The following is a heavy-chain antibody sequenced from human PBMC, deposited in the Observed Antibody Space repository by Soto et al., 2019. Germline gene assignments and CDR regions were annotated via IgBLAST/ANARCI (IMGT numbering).Heavy chain of an antibody. CDR1: GFTFSSYG. V-gene: IGHV3-30*18. CDR3: AKFHGDWRYFDY. J-gene: IGHJ4*02. Sequence: QVQLVESGGGVVQPGRSLRLSCAASGFTFSSYGMHWVRQAPGKGLEWVAVISYDGSNKYYADSGKDRFTISRDNSTNTLYLQMNSLRAADTAVYYCAKFHGDWRYFDYWGQGTLVTVSS. CDR2: ISYDGSNK. D-gene: IGHD4-17*01.